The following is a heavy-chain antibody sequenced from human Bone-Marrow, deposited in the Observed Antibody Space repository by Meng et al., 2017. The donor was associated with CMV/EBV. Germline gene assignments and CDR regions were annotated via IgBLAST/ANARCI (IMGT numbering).Heavy chain of an antibody. J-gene: IGHJ6*02. V-gene: IGHV1-2*02. D-gene: IGHD2-2*01. Sequence: SVKVSCKASGYTFTGYYMHWVRQAPGQGLEWMGWINPNSGGTNYAQKFQGRVTMTRDTSISTAYMELSRLRSDDTAVYYCAREVTGCSSTSCYYITGMDVWGQGTTVTVSS. CDR3: AREVTGCSSTSCYYITGMDV. CDR1: GYTFTGYY. CDR2: INPNSGGT.